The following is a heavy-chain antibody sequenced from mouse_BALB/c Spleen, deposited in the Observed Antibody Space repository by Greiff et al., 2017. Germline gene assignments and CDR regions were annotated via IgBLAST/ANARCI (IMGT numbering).Heavy chain of an antibody. CDR3: ARDHDYDPGAMDY. J-gene: IGHJ4*01. CDR2: ISDGGSYT. Sequence: EVQGVESGGGLVKPGGSLKLSCAASGFTFSDYYMYWVRQTPEKRLEWVATISDGGSYTYYPDSVKGRFTISRDNAKNNLYLQMSSLKSEDTAMYYCARDHDYDPGAMDYWGQGTSVTVSS. D-gene: IGHD2-4*01. CDR1: GFTFSDYY. V-gene: IGHV5-4*02.